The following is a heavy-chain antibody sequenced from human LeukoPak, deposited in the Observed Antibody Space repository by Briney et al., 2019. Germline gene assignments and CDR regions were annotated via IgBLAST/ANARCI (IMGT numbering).Heavy chain of an antibody. CDR2: ISAYNGNT. J-gene: IGHJ5*02. D-gene: IGHD2-15*01. Sequence: ASVKVSCKASGYTFTSYGISWVRQAPGQGLEWMGWISAYNGNTNYAQKLQGRVTMTTDTSTSTAYMELRSLRSDDTAVYYCARVMARSGIPWFDPWGQGTLVTVSS. CDR3: ARVMARSGIPWFDP. V-gene: IGHV1-18*01. CDR1: GYTFTSYG.